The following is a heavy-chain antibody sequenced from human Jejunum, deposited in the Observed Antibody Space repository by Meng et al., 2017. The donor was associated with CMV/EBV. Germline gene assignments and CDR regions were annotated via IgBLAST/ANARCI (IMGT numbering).Heavy chain of an antibody. D-gene: IGHD3-10*01. Sequence: RLSCAASGFTVSDSYMSWIRQAPGKGLEWVSYISSSGSTIYYADSVKGRFTISRDNAKNSLYLQMNSLRADDTAVYYCAREIRPIDYWGQGTLVTVSS. V-gene: IGHV3-11*01. CDR1: GFTVSDSY. CDR2: ISSSGSTI. J-gene: IGHJ4*02. CDR3: AREIRPIDY.